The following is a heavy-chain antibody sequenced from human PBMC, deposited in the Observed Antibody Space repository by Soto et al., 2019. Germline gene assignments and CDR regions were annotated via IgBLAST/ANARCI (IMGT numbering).Heavy chain of an antibody. J-gene: IGHJ4*02. V-gene: IGHV1-69*02. CDR1: GDTFNFYS. CDR2: VNPIVSMS. D-gene: IGHD3-10*01. CDR3: ASSYGSGYRAFDY. Sequence: QVQLVQSGAEVKRPGSSVKVSCKASGDTFNFYSINWVRQAPGLGLEWMGRVNPIVSMSNYAQKFQGRVTXTXDXSTSTAYMELSSLRSEDTAIYYCASSYGSGYRAFDYWGQGALVTVSS.